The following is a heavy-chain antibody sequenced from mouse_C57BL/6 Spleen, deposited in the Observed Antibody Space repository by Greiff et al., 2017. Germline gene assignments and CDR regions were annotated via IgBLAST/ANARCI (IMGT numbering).Heavy chain of an antibody. J-gene: IGHJ2*01. V-gene: IGHV1-52*01. CDR3: ARGAWEGYYFDY. Sequence: QVQLQQPGAELVRPGSSVKLSCKASGYTFTSYWMHWVKQRPIQGLEWIGNIDPSDSETHYNQKFKDKATLTVDKSSSTAYMQLSSLTSEDSAVYYCARGAWEGYYFDYWGQGTTLTVSS. CDR2: IDPSDSET. D-gene: IGHD4-1*01. CDR1: GYTFTSYW.